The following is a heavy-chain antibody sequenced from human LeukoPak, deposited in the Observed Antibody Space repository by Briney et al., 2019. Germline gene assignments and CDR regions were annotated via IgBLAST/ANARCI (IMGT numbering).Heavy chain of an antibody. CDR1: GFSFSSYW. CDR2: ISSSGSTI. J-gene: IGHJ4*02. Sequence: GGSLRLSCEGSGFSFSSYWMTWVRQAPGKGLEWVSYISSSGSTIYYADSVKGRFTISRDNAKNSLYLQMNSLRAEDTAVNYCAAGNYYDSSGYPDYWGQGTLVTVSS. V-gene: IGHV3-48*03. D-gene: IGHD3-22*01. CDR3: AAGNYYDSSGYPDY.